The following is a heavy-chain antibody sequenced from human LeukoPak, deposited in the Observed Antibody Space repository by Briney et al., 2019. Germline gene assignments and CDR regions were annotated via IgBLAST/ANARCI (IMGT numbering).Heavy chain of an antibody. CDR2: IYYSGST. D-gene: IGHD3-10*01. CDR1: GGSISSYY. Sequence: NPSETLSLTCTVSGGSISSYYWSWIRQPPGKGLEWIGYIYYSGSTNYNPSLKSRVTMSVDTSKNQFSLKLSSVTAADTAVYYCARFQAYYGSGSYYSQEVIWGQGTMVTVSS. CDR3: ARFQAYYGSGSYYSQEVI. J-gene: IGHJ3*02. V-gene: IGHV4-59*12.